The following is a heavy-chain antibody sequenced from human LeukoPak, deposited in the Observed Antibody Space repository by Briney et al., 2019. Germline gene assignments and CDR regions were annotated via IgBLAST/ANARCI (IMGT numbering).Heavy chain of an antibody. CDR2: INHSGST. D-gene: IGHD3-10*01. Sequence: PSETLSLTCAVYGGSFSGYYWSWIRQPPGKGLEWIGEINHSGSTNYNPSLKSRATISVDTSKNQFSLKLTSVTAADTAVYYCGRRSARGVIAYWGQGTLVTVSS. CDR3: GRRSARGVIAY. CDR1: GGSFSGYY. J-gene: IGHJ4*02. V-gene: IGHV4-34*01.